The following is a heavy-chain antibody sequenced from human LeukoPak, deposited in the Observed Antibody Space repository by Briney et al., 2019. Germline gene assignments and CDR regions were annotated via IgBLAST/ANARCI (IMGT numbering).Heavy chain of an antibody. J-gene: IGHJ4*02. CDR3: QSRFLEWLLDY. Sequence: PETLSLTCAVYGGSFSGYYWSWIRQPPGKGLEWIGSIYYGGYTYYNPSLKSRVTISVDTSKNQFSLKLSSVTAADTAIYYCQSRFLEWLLDYWGQGTLVTVSS. CDR2: IYYGGYT. D-gene: IGHD3-3*01. CDR1: GGSFSGYY. V-gene: IGHV4-34*01.